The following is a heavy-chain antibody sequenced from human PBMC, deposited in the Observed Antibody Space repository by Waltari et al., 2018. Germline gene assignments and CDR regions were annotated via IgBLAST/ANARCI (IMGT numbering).Heavy chain of an antibody. D-gene: IGHD1-26*01. CDR1: GDSMTSNSW. J-gene: IGHJ4*02. CDR2: IHRSGKT. V-gene: IGHV4-4*02. Sequence: QVQLQESGPGLVKPSGTLSLTCAVSGDSMTSNSWWSWVRQPPGRGLEWIGQIHRSGKTNYNPALESRVPVSMDTSNIQFSLKVTSATAADTAVYYCARDRGRGLYLDSWGQGTLVTVSP. CDR3: ARDRGRGLYLDS.